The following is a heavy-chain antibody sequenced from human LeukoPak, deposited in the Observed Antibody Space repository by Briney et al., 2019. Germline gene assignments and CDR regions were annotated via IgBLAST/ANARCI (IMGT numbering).Heavy chain of an antibody. CDR3: AGEEVGTVSAFNI. CDR2: ISSRGDTI. CDR1: GFTFSDYY. D-gene: IGHD1-26*01. Sequence: GGSLRLSCTASGFTFSDYYMSWIRQAPGKGLEGIAYISSRGDTIYYAASVKGRFTISRDSAMNSIYLQMNRLKVEDTALYYCAGEEVGTVSAFNIWGRGTTVTVSS. J-gene: IGHJ3*02. V-gene: IGHV3-11*01.